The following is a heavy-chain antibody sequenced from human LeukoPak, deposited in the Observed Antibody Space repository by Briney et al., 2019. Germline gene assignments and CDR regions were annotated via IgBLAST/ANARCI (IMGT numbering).Heavy chain of an antibody. J-gene: IGHJ4*02. D-gene: IGHD4-17*01. CDR1: GFTFSSYW. CDR3: AGDSDYGGCSRFDY. Sequence: GGSLRLSCAASGFTFSSYWMHWVRQAPGKGLVWVSRIKGDGSSTSYAGFVKGRFAISRDNAKNTLYLQMNSLRGEDTAVYYCAGDSDYGGCSRFDYWGQGILVTVSP. CDR2: IKGDGSST. V-gene: IGHV3-74*01.